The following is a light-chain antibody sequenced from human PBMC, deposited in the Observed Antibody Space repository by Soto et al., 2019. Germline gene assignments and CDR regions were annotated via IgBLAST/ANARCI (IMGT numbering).Light chain of an antibody. Sequence: DIQMTQSPSSLSASVVDRVTITCRASQSISRFLNWYQQKPGKAPNVLINVASTLRSGVPSRFSGSGSGTDFNLTINSLQPEDFATYFCQQSFTTPLTFGGGTKVDIK. CDR1: QSISRF. V-gene: IGKV1-39*01. J-gene: IGKJ4*01. CDR2: VAS. CDR3: QQSFTTPLT.